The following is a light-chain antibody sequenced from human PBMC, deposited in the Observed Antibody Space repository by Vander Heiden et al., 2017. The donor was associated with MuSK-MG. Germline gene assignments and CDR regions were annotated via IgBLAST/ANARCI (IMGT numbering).Light chain of an antibody. V-gene: IGKV1-39*01. CDR3: QQSHTFPWT. CDR1: QSIGRY. J-gene: IGKJ1*01. CDR2: SAS. Sequence: DIQMTQSPSSLSASVGDRVTMNCRAGQSIGRYLNWYLQKPGKAPQLLIYSASSLQSGVPSRFSGSGSGTEFTLTIGSLQPEDFATYFCQQSHTFPWTFGQGTKVEVK.